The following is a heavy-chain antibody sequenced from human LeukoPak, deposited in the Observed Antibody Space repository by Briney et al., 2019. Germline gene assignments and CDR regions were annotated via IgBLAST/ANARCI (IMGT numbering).Heavy chain of an antibody. D-gene: IGHD6-13*01. CDR2: INSEGRSK. CDR1: GFTFSSYW. Sequence: GGSLRLPCEASGFTFSSYWMHWVRQAPGKGLVWVSRINSEGRSKSYAASVKGRFTISRDNAKNTLHLQMNSLRAEDTAVYYCASDRSYSSSWYPNYWGQGTLVTVSS. V-gene: IGHV3-74*01. J-gene: IGHJ4*02. CDR3: ASDRSYSSSWYPNY.